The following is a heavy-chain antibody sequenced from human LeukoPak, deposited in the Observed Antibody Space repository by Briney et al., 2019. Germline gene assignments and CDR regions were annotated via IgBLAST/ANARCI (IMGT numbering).Heavy chain of an antibody. CDR3: AKVYSGAIIFDY. J-gene: IGHJ4*02. CDR2: ISGSGGST. Sequence: GGSLKLSCAASGFTFSSYAMSWVRQAPGKGLEWVSAISGSGGSTYYADSVKGRFTISRDNSKNTLYLQMNSLRAEDTAVYYCAKVYSGAIIFDYWGQGTLVTVSS. V-gene: IGHV3-23*01. CDR1: GFTFSSYA. D-gene: IGHD1-26*01.